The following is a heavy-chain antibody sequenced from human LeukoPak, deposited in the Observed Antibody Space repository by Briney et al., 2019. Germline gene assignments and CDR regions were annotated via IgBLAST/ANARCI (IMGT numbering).Heavy chain of an antibody. D-gene: IGHD2-2*01. CDR2: ISAYNGNT. V-gene: IGHV1-18*04. CDR3: ARAVVPAASSWFDP. J-gene: IGHJ5*02. Sequence: ASVKVSCKASGYTFTSYGISWVRQAPGQGLEWMGWISAYNGNTNYAQKLQGRVTMTTDTSTSTAYMVLRSLRSDDTAVYYCARAVVPAASSWFDPWGQGTLVTVSS. CDR1: GYTFTSYG.